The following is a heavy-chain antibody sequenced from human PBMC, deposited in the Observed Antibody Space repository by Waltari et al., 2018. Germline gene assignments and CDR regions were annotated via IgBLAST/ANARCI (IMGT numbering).Heavy chain of an antibody. Sequence: QVQLVQSGAEVKKPGSSVKVSCKASGGTFSSYAISWVRQAPGQGLEWMGGIIPIFGTANYAQKFQGRVTITADESTSTAYMELSSLRSEDTAVYYCARSRPYYYDSSGTKNDAFDIWGQGTMVTVSS. V-gene: IGHV1-69*12. D-gene: IGHD3-22*01. CDR3: ARSRPYYYDSSGTKNDAFDI. CDR1: GGTFSSYA. J-gene: IGHJ3*02. CDR2: IIPIFGTA.